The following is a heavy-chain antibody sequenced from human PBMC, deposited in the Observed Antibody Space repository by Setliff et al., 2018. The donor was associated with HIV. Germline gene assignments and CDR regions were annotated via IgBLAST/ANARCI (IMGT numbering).Heavy chain of an antibody. CDR1: GGSFTDIGGSFADYY. CDR2: VFYTGFA. Sequence: PSETLSLTCAVFGGSFTDIGGSFADYYWIWIRQPPGKGLEWMGYVFYTGFAAYNPSLKSRLTISVDTSKSQFSLRLTSVTAADTAIYYCARQVSIPGVAITPVDYWGQGALVTVSS. J-gene: IGHJ4*02. CDR3: ARQVSIPGVAITPVDY. V-gene: IGHV4-59*08. D-gene: IGHD5-12*01.